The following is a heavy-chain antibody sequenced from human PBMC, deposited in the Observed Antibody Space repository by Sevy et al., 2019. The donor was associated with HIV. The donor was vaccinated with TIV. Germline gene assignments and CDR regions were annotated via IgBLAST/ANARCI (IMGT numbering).Heavy chain of an antibody. J-gene: IGHJ4*02. CDR3: ARGWRQPDY. CDR1: GGSITSYY. D-gene: IGHD3-3*01. CDR2: IHFSGST. V-gene: IGHV4-4*07. Sequence: SETLSLTCSVSGGSITSYYWSWIRQPAGKGRGGIGGIHFSGSTSSHPSLKIRVTMSVDTSKNQFSLKLNSVTAADTAVYHCARGWRQPDYWGQGTLVTVSS.